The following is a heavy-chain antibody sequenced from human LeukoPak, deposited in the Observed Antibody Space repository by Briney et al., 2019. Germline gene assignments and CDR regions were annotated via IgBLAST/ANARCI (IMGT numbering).Heavy chain of an antibody. CDR1: RFTFSSYA. CDR2: ISGSGGST. Sequence: GGSLRLSCAASRFTFSSYAMSWVRQAPGKGLEWVSAISGSGGSTYYADSVKGRFTISRDNSKNTLYLQMNSLRAEDTAVYYCARWGGNNYYFDYWGQGTLVTVSS. CDR3: ARWGGNNYYFDY. V-gene: IGHV3-23*01. J-gene: IGHJ4*02. D-gene: IGHD4-23*01.